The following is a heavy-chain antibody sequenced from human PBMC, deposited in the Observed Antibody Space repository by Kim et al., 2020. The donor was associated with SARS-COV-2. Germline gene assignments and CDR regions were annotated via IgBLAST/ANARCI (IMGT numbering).Heavy chain of an antibody. V-gene: IGHV5-51*01. CDR1: GYSFTSYW. J-gene: IGHJ3*02. CDR2: IYPGDSDT. D-gene: IGHD7-27*01. CDR3: ARTCWGSHPGLAFDI. Sequence: GESLKISCKGSGYSFTSYWIGWVRQMPGKGLEWMGIIYPGDSDTRYSPSFQGQVTISADKSISTAYLQWSSLKASDTAMYYCARTCWGSHPGLAFDIWGQGTMVTVSS.